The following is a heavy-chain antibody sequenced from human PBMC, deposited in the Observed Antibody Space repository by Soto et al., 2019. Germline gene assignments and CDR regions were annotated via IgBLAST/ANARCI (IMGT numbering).Heavy chain of an antibody. CDR3: ASSLSNIVVVVAATPDDAFDI. CDR2: IYYSGST. CDR1: GGSISSSSYY. V-gene: IGHV4-39*01. J-gene: IGHJ3*02. D-gene: IGHD2-15*01. Sequence: QLLESGPGLVKPSETLSLTCTVSGGSISSSSYYWGWIRQPPGKGLEWIGSIYYSGSTYYNPSLKSRVTISVDTSKNQFSLKLSSVTAADTAVYYCASSLSNIVVVVAATPDDAFDIWGQGTMVTVSS.